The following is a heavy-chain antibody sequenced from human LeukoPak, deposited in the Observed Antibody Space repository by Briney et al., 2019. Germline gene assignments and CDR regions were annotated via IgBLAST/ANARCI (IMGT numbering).Heavy chain of an antibody. CDR2: IAYEGSRA. D-gene: IGHD1-14*01. V-gene: IGHV3-33*01. J-gene: IGHJ4*02. CDR1: GFTFGGYG. CDR3: TRYNNDHFDY. Sequence: PGGSLRLSWAGAGFTFGGYGMHWFRQTPGKGLEWVAVIAYEGSRAFYADSVKGRFTISRDNSKNTMSVQMDDLRAEDTAVYYSTRYNNDHFDYWGQGTLSPSPQ.